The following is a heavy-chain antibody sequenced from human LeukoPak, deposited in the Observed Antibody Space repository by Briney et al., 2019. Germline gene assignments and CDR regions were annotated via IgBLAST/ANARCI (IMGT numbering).Heavy chain of an antibody. V-gene: IGHV3-74*01. Sequence: QPGGSLRLSCAASGFTFSSYWMHWVRQAPGKGLVWVSRINSDGSSTSYADSVKGRFTISRDNAKNTLYLQMNSQRAEDTAVYYCARAHFLRYPDSLGALDIWGQGTMVTVSS. CDR2: INSDGSST. D-gene: IGHD2/OR15-2a*01. CDR3: ARAHFLRYPDSLGALDI. J-gene: IGHJ3*02. CDR1: GFTFSSYW.